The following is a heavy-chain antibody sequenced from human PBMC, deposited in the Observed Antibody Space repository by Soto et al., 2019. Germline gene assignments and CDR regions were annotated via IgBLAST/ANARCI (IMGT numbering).Heavy chain of an antibody. D-gene: IGHD6-13*01. CDR1: GGTFSSYA. V-gene: IGHV1-69*01. Sequence: QVQLVQSGAEVKKPGSSVKVSCKASGGTFSSYAISWVRQAPGQGLEWMGGIIPIFGTANYAQKFQGRVTITADESTSTAYMELSSLRSEEKAVYYCARGYSSIWYWGGVFDYGGQGTLVTVSS. J-gene: IGHJ4*02. CDR3: ARGYSSIWYWGGVFDY. CDR2: IIPIFGTA.